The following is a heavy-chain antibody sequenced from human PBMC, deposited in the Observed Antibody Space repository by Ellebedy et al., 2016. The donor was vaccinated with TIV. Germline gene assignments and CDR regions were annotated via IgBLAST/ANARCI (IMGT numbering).Heavy chain of an antibody. V-gene: IGHV1-2*04. CDR1: GYTFTGYY. Sequence: ASVKVSXXASGYTFTGYYMHWVRQAPGQGLEWMGWINPNSGGTNYAQKFQGWVTMTRDTSISTAYMELSRLRSDDTAVYYCARSPPGIYGDVAFDIWGQGTMVTVSS. CDR3: ARSPPGIYGDVAFDI. D-gene: IGHD4-17*01. J-gene: IGHJ3*02. CDR2: INPNSGGT.